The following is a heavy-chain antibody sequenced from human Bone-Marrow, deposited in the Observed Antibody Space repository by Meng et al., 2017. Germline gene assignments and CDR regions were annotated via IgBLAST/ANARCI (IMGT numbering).Heavy chain of an antibody. V-gene: IGHV4-34*01. Sequence: QVQRQQWGAGLLKPSETLSLTCAVYGGSFSGYYWSWIRQPPGKGLEWIGEINHSGSTNYNPSLKSRVTISVDTSKNQFSLKLSSVTAADTAVYYCASPSSEMATAPRLWGQGTLVTVSS. CDR2: INHSGST. CDR3: ASPSSEMATAPRL. D-gene: IGHD5-24*01. J-gene: IGHJ4*02. CDR1: GGSFSGYY.